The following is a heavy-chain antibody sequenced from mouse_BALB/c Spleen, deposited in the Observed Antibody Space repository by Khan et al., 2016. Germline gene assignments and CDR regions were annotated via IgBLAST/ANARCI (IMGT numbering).Heavy chain of an antibody. CDR3: ARTGDYPYYTMDY. D-gene: IGHD2-13*01. V-gene: IGHV9-3*02. Sequence: QIQLVQSGPELMKPGETVKISCKASGYTFTNYGMNWVKQAPGKGLKWMGWINSNTGDPTYAEAFKGRFAFSLETSASTAYLQINNLKNEDTSTYFCARTGDYPYYTMDYWGQGTSLTVSS. J-gene: IGHJ4*01. CDR2: INSNTGDP. CDR1: GYTFTNYG.